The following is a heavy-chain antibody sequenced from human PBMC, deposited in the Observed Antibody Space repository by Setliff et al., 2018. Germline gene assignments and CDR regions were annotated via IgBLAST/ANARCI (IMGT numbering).Heavy chain of an antibody. CDR3: AREQWLDPPGYYYMDV. Sequence: SETLSLTCTVSGGSISSYYWSWIRQPAGEGLEWIGHIYIGGSANYNPSLKSRVTMSIDTSKNQFSLKLNSVTAADMAVYYCAREQWLDPPGYYYMDVRAKGTTVTVSS. CDR2: IYIGGSA. V-gene: IGHV4-4*07. CDR1: GGSISSYY. D-gene: IGHD6-19*01. J-gene: IGHJ6*03.